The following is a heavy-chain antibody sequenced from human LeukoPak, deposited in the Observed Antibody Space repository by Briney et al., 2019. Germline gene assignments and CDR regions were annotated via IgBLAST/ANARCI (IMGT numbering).Heavy chain of an antibody. CDR3: ASSGYSSGYGP. CDR1: GGSISSYY. Sequence: TETLSLTCTVSGGSISSYYWSWIRQPPGKGLEWIGYIYYSGSTNYNPSLKSRVTISVDTSKNQFSLKLSSVTAADTAVYYCASSGYSSGYGPWGQGTLVTVSS. D-gene: IGHD3-22*01. CDR2: IYYSGST. J-gene: IGHJ5*02. V-gene: IGHV4-59*08.